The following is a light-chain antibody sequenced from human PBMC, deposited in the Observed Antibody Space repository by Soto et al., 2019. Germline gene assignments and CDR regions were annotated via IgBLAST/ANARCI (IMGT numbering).Light chain of an antibody. CDR1: QSISSW. CDR2: DAS. J-gene: IGKJ1*01. CDR3: QQYNSYSLT. Sequence: DIQMTQSPSTLSASVGDRVTITCRASQSISSWLAWYQQKPGKAPKLLIYDASSLESGVPSRFSGSGSGTEFTLTTSSLQPYDFATYYCQQYNSYSLTFGQGTKVEIK. V-gene: IGKV1-5*01.